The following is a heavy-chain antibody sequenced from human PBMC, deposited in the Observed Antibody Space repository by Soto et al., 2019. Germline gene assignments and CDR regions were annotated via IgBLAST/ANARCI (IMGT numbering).Heavy chain of an antibody. CDR3: ARETTVTKDYYYGMDV. CDR1: GYSFTSYW. CDR2: IYPGDSDT. Sequence: GESLKISCKGSGYSFTSYWIGWVRQMPGKGLEWMGIIYPGDSDTRYSPSFQGQVTISADKSISTAYLQWSSLKASDTAMYYCARETTVTKDYYYGMDVWGQGTTVTVS. J-gene: IGHJ6*02. D-gene: IGHD4-17*01. V-gene: IGHV5-51*01.